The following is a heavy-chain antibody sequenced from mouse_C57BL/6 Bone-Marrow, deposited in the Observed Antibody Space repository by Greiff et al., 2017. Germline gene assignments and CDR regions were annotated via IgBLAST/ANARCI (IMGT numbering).Heavy chain of an antibody. Sequence: QVQLQQSGAELVRPGASVKMSCKASGYTFTSYNMHWVKQTPRQGLAWIGAIYPGNGDTSSNQKFKGKAQLPVDKSSTPAYMQLSSLTSEESAVYFCARGDSIYYAYEGDYYFDYWGQGTTLTVSS. J-gene: IGHJ2*01. CDR3: ARGDSIYYAYEGDYYFDY. CDR1: GYTFTSYN. V-gene: IGHV1-12*01. CDR2: IYPGNGDT. D-gene: IGHD2-2*01.